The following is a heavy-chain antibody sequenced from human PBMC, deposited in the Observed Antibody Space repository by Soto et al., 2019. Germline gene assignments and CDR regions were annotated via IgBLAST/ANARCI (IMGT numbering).Heavy chain of an antibody. CDR1: GGSISSYY. Sequence: PSETLSLTCTVSGGSISSYYWSWIRQPPGKGLEWIGYTYYSGSTNYNPSLKSRVTISVDTSKNQFSLKLSSVTAADTAVYYCARGGNYCGNPPLVYCCHGTLVTVS. CDR2: TYYSGST. J-gene: IGHJ4*01. V-gene: IGHV4-59*01. D-gene: IGHD4-4*01. CDR3: ARGGNYCGNPPLVY.